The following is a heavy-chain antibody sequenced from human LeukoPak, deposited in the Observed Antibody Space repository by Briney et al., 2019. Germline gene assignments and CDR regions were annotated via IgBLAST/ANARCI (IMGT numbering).Heavy chain of an antibody. J-gene: IGHJ3*02. CDR1: GGSTSSSNYY. Sequence: PSETLSLTCTVSGGSTSSSNYYWGWIRQPPGKGLEWIGYIYYSGSTYYNPSLKSRVTISVDTSKNQFSLKLSSVTAADTAVYYCARNSYYYDSSGYRIVDAFDIWGQGTMVTVSS. D-gene: IGHD3-22*01. V-gene: IGHV4-30-4*08. CDR3: ARNSYYYDSSGYRIVDAFDI. CDR2: IYYSGST.